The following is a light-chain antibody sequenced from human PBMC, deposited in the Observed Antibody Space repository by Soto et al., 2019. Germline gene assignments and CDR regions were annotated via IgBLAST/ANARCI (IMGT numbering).Light chain of an antibody. CDR3: QQLNSYPLT. Sequence: AIQLTQSPSSLSASVGDRVTLTCRASQGISSALAWYQQKPGKAPKLLIYDASSLESGVPSRFSGSGSGTDFTLTISSLQPEDSATYYCQQLNSYPLTFGGGTKVDIK. CDR1: QGISSA. CDR2: DAS. V-gene: IGKV1-13*02. J-gene: IGKJ4*01.